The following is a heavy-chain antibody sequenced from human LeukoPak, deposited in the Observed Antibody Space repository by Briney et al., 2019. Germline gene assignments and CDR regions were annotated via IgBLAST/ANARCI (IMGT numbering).Heavy chain of an antibody. D-gene: IGHD4/OR15-4a*01. CDR1: GASISSFD. V-gene: IGHV4-59*08. Sequence: AETLSLTCSVSGASISSFDWSWMRQPPGQGLEWIGNIYESGTNYSPSLKSRVTISVDTSKNQFSLKLMSVTAADTAVYYCARYSANYSFDSWGQAMLVTVSS. J-gene: IGHJ4*02. CDR3: ARYSANYSFDS. CDR2: IYESGT.